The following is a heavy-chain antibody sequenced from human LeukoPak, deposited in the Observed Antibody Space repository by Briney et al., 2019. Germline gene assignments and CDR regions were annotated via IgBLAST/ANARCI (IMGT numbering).Heavy chain of an antibody. CDR1: GFTFSTYR. Sequence: GGSLRLSCAASGFTFSTYRMHWVRQGPGKGLVWVSIMNSDGSSTVYADSVKGRFTISRDNAKNTLYLQMNSLRAEDTAVYYCAKGESSSWFDWGQGTLVTVSS. CDR3: AKGESSSWFD. CDR2: MNSDGSST. J-gene: IGHJ4*02. V-gene: IGHV3-74*01. D-gene: IGHD6-13*01.